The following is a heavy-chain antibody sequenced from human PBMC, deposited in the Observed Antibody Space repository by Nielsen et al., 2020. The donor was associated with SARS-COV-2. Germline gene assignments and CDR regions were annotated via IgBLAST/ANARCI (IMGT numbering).Heavy chain of an antibody. D-gene: IGHD6-19*01. V-gene: IGHV1-46*01. Sequence: ASVKVSCKASGYTFTSYYMHWVRQAPGQGLEWMGIINPSGGSTSYAQKLQGRVTMTTDTSTSTAYMELRSLRSDDTAVYYCARDLSVVAVAGTGYWGQGTLVTVSS. CDR1: GYTFTSYY. CDR3: ARDLSVVAVAGTGY. J-gene: IGHJ4*02. CDR2: INPSGGST.